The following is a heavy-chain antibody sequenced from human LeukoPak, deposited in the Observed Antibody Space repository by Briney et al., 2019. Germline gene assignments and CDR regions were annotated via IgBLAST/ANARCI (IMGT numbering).Heavy chain of an antibody. CDR1: GYRFTSYG. Sequence: GASVKVSCKASGYRFTSYGISWVRQAPGQGLEWMGWVSAYNGNTNYAQKFQGRLIMTTDTSTTTAYMDLRSLRYEDTAVYYCARVLGTGWYFDYWGQGSLVTVSS. J-gene: IGHJ4*02. CDR3: ARVLGTGWYFDY. D-gene: IGHD2-8*02. CDR2: VSAYNGNT. V-gene: IGHV1-18*04.